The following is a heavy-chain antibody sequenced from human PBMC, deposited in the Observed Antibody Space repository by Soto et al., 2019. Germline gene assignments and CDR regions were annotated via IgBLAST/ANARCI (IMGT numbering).Heavy chain of an antibody. CDR1: GFTFSSYA. CDR3: ARDQFPQQLVQIYYYYGMDV. CDR2: ISYDGSNK. Sequence: GGSLRLSCAASGFTFSSYAMHWVRQAPGKGLEWVAVISYDGSNKYYADSVKGRFTISRDNSKNTLYPQMNSLRAEDTAVYYCARDQFPQQLVQIYYYYGMDVWGQGTTVTVSS. J-gene: IGHJ6*02. D-gene: IGHD6-13*01. V-gene: IGHV3-30-3*01.